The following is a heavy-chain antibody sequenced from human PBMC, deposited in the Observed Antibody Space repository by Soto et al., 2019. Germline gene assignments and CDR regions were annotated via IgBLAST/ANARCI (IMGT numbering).Heavy chain of an antibody. J-gene: IGHJ4*02. D-gene: IGHD3-10*01. CDR2: IYHSGNT. V-gene: IGHV4-4*02. CDR3: ASRWGEGRVDY. CDR1: GGSISSSNW. Sequence: QVQLQESGPGLVKPSGTLSLTCAVSGGSISSSNWWSWVRQTPGKGLEWIGEIYHSGNTNYNPYLKSRVSISVDKSRNQFSLQLISVTAAGTAVYYCASRWGEGRVDYWGQGTLVTVSS.